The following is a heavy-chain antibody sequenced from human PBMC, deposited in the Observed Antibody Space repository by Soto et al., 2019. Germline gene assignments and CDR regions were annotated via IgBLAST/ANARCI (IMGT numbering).Heavy chain of an antibody. CDR1: GGSFSGYY. J-gene: IGHJ4*02. Sequence: SETLSLTCAVYGGSFSGYYWSWIRQPPGKGLEWIGEINHSGSTNYNPSLKSRVTISVDTSKNQFSLKLSSVTAADTAVYYCASGSGWHPFDYWGQGTLVTVSS. D-gene: IGHD6-19*01. CDR2: INHSGST. CDR3: ASGSGWHPFDY. V-gene: IGHV4-34*01.